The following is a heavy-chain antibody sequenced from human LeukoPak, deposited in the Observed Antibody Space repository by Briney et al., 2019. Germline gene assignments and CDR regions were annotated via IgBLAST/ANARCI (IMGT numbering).Heavy chain of an antibody. J-gene: IGHJ6*03. CDR1: GGTFSSYA. CDR3: ARDETTVTTGYYYYMDV. Sequence: ASVKVSCKASGGTFSSYAISWVRQAPGQGLEWMGRIIPILGIANYAQKFQGRVTITADKSTSTAYMELSSLRSEDTAVYYCARDETTVTTGYYYYMDVWGKGTTVTVSS. CDR2: IIPILGIA. D-gene: IGHD4-17*01. V-gene: IGHV1-69*04.